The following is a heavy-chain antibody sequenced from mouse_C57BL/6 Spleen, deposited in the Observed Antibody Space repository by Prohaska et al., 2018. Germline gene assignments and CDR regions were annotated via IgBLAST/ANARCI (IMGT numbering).Heavy chain of an antibody. J-gene: IGHJ1*03. CDR1: KFTFSGFL. V-gene: IGHV11-2*01. CDR3: MRYGKYWYSDE. Sequence: EVQLLYTRVGLMQPGESLVLSCKCSKFTFSGFLLNWFLQTPRKTLECLRDINSDGRAINYAPSIKDRFSIFRDNDKSTLCLQMSNVRSEDTATYICMRYGKYWYSDEWGKGTQVIVPS. CDR2: INSDGRAI. D-gene: IGHD2-1*01.